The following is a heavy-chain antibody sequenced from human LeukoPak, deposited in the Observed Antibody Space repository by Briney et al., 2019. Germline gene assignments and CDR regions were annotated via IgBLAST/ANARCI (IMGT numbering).Heavy chain of an antibody. CDR2: IYYSGST. J-gene: IGHJ4*02. CDR1: GGSISSYY. CDR3: ARGRWLYYGSGSYVGD. Sequence: PSETLSLTCTVSGGSISSYYWSWIRQPPGKGLEWIGYIYYSGSTNYNPSLKSRVTISVDTSKNQFSLKLSSVTAADTAVYYCARGRWLYYGSGSYVGDWGQGTLVTVSS. V-gene: IGHV4-59*12. D-gene: IGHD3-10*01.